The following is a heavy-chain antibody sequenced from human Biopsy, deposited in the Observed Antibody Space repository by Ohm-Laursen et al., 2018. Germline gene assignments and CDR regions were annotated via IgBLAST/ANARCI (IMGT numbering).Heavy chain of an antibody. CDR3: ARGVSGTPYHNYGLDV. CDR2: ILPIFHTT. CDR1: GGTFSSFA. J-gene: IGHJ6*02. V-gene: IGHV1-69*01. Sequence: SSVKVSCKASGGTFSSFAISWVRQAPGQGLEWMGGILPIFHTTSYAQKFQGRITITAGEFPRTAYMELSSLISEDTAVYYCARGVSGTPYHNYGLDVWGQGTTVTVSS. D-gene: IGHD3-10*01.